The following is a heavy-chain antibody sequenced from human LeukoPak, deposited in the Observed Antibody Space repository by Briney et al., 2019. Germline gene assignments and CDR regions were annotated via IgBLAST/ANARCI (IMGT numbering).Heavy chain of an antibody. CDR1: GDSISSSVYY. J-gene: IGHJ4*02. CDR2: ISYSGST. Sequence: SETLSLTRTVSGDSISSSVYYWGWTRQPPGKGLGWIGSISYSGSTSYNPSLNSRVTISVHASKKQFSLKLSSVTAADTAVYYCARHFDYWGQGTLVTVSS. V-gene: IGHV4-39*01. CDR3: ARHFDY.